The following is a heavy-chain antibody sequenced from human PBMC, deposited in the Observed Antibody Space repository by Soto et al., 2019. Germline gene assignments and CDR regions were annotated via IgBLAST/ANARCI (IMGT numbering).Heavy chain of an antibody. J-gene: IGHJ4*02. D-gene: IGHD2-15*01. CDR2: IIPIFGTA. V-gene: IGHV1-69*13. CDR1: GGTFSSYA. Sequence: SVKVSCKASGGTFSSYAISWVRQAPGQGLEWMGGIIPIFGTANYAQKFQGRVTITADESTSTAYMELSSLRSEDTAVYYCAANGFKGYCSGGSCYSNRWGQGTLVTVSS. CDR3: AANGFKGYCSGGSCYSNR.